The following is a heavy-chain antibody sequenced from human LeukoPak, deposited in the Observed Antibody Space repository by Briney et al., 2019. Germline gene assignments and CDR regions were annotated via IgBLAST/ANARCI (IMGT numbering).Heavy chain of an antibody. V-gene: IGHV3-74*01. D-gene: IGHD3-9*01. CDR2: INSDGSSR. J-gene: IGHJ4*02. Sequence: GGSLRLSCAASGFIFSKAWMNWVRQAPGKGLVWVSRINSDGSSRSYADSVKGRFTISRDNAKNTLYLQMNSLRAEDTAVYYCARGDDILTGFDYWGQGTLVTVSS. CDR1: GFIFSKAW. CDR3: ARGDDILTGFDY.